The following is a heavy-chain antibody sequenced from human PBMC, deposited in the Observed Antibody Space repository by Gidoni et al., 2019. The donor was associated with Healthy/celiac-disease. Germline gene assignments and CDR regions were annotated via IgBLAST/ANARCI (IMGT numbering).Heavy chain of an antibody. D-gene: IGHD6-13*01. CDR1: GFTFSGSA. CDR2: IRSKANSYAT. V-gene: IGHV3-73*02. Sequence: EVQLVESGGGLVQPGGSLKLSCAASGFTFSGSAMHWVRQASGKGLEWVGRIRSKANSYATAYAASVKGRFTISRDDSKNTAYLQMNSLKTEDTAVYYCTRLKQQLDPYWGQGTLVTVSS. J-gene: IGHJ4*02. CDR3: TRLKQQLDPY.